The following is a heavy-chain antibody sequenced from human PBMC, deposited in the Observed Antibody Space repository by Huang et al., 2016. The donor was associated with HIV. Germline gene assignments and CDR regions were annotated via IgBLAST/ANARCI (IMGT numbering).Heavy chain of an antibody. CDR3: ARAKDTWDAYDI. V-gene: IGHV3-30-3*01. CDR2: ISNDGSNN. Sequence: QVQLVESGGGVVQPGRSLRLSFAASGFPFNNHAMHWVRQAPGKGLDWVAVISNDGSNNEYADSVKGRFTISRDSAKSTLCLHMTSLRTEDTAVYYCARAKDTWDAYDIWGQGTMVIVSS. J-gene: IGHJ3*02. CDR1: GFPFNNHA. D-gene: IGHD5-18*01.